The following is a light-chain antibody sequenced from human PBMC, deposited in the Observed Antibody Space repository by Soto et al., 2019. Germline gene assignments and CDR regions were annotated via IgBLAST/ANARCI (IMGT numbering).Light chain of an antibody. Sequence: DIQMTQSPSTLSASIGDRVTITCRASQSIMNSLAWYQQKPGKAPKLLMLDASSLQRGVPSRFSGSGSGAEFTLTISSLQPDDFAPYYCQQYHSYLRTCGPGTKVDIK. CDR3: QQYHSYLRT. V-gene: IGKV1-5*01. CDR2: DAS. J-gene: IGKJ3*01. CDR1: QSIMNS.